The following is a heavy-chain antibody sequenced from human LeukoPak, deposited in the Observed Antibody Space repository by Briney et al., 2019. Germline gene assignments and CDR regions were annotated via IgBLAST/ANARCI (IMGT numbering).Heavy chain of an antibody. CDR3: ARDEGSSYPFDY. CDR1: GGSISSSSYY. CDR2: IYYSGST. J-gene: IGHJ4*02. Sequence: SETLSLTCTVSGGSISSSSYYWGWIRQPPGKGLEWIGSIYYSGSTYYNPSLKSRVTISVDTSKNQFSLNLSSVTAADTAVYFCARDEGSSYPFDYWGKGTLVTVSS. V-gene: IGHV4-39*07. D-gene: IGHD2-2*01.